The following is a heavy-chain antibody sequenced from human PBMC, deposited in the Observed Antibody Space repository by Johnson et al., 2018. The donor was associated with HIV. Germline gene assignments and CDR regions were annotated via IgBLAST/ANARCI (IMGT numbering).Heavy chain of an antibody. CDR2: ISSSGNTI. V-gene: IGHV3-48*03. Sequence: VLLVESGGGLVQPGESLRLSCVVSGFTFKNYWMTWVRQAPGKGLEWVSYISSSGNTIYYADSVKCRVTISRDNAKKSLYLQMNSLRAEYTAVYYCASRSYGYVRHAFDIWGQGTMVTVSS. J-gene: IGHJ3*02. D-gene: IGHD5-18*01. CDR1: GFTFKNYW. CDR3: ASRSYGYVRHAFDI.